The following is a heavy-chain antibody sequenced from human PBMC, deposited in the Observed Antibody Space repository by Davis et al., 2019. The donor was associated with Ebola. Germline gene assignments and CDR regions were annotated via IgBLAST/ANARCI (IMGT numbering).Heavy chain of an antibody. D-gene: IGHD2-15*01. CDR1: GFSFSAYW. V-gene: IGHV3-74*01. CDR2: INKDGSIT. J-gene: IGHJ5*02. Sequence: GESLKISCAASGFSFSAYWMHWVRQVPGKGLMWVSRINKDGSITNYADSVKGRFTISRDNAKNSLYLQMNSLRAEDTAVYYCARDRYCSGSSCYSNWFDPWGQGTLVTVSS. CDR3: ARDRYCSGSSCYSNWFDP.